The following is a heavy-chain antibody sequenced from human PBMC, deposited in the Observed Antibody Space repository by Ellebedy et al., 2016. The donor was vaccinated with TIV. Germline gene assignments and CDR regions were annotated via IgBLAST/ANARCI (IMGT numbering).Heavy chain of an antibody. CDR2: INPNSGGT. Sequence: ASVKVSXXASGYMFTDYYMHWVRQAPGQGLEWMGWINPNSGGTNYAQKFQGRVTMTRDTSISTACMELSRVRSDDTAMYYCAREGDLPRGNWFDPWGQGTLVTVSS. CDR1: GYMFTDYY. V-gene: IGHV1-2*02. CDR3: AREGDLPRGNWFDP. J-gene: IGHJ5*02. D-gene: IGHD3-16*01.